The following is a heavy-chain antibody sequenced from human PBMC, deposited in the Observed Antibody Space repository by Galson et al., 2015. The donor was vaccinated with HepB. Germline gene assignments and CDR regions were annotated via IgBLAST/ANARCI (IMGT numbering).Heavy chain of an antibody. Sequence: WVRQAPGQGLEWMGGIIPIFGTANYAQKFQGRVTITADESTSTAYMELSSLRSEDTAVYYCARDLRPLGYCSSTSCSPEGNWFDPWGQGTLVTVSP. V-gene: IGHV1-69*01. CDR3: ARDLRPLGYCSSTSCSPEGNWFDP. J-gene: IGHJ5*02. CDR2: IIPIFGTA. D-gene: IGHD2-2*01.